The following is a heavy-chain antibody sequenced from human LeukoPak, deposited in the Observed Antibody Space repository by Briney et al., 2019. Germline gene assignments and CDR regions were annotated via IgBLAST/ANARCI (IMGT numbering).Heavy chain of an antibody. D-gene: IGHD3-16*02. CDR3: TTDHYVWGSYRS. Sequence: GGSLRLSCAASGFIFSNAWMSWVRQAPGKGLEWVGRIKSKTEGGTTDYAAPVKGRFNISRDDSKNTLYLQMNSLKTEDTAVYYCTTDHYVWGSYRSWGQGTLVTVSS. J-gene: IGHJ5*02. CDR1: GFIFSNAW. CDR2: IKSKTEGGTT. V-gene: IGHV3-15*01.